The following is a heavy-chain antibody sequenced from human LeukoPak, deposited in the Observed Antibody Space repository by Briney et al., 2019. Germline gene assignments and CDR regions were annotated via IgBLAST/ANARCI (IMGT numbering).Heavy chain of an antibody. CDR2: VYHSGTT. CDR1: VYSISSGDY. Sequence: SETLSLTCAVSVYSISSGDYWGWIRQPPGKGLEWIGSVYHSGTTHYSPSLKSRVTISVDTSKNQFSLKLRSVTAADTAVYYCARNDSSGYFDYWGQGTLVTVSS. CDR3: ARNDSSGYFDY. D-gene: IGHD3-22*01. J-gene: IGHJ4*02. V-gene: IGHV4-38-2*01.